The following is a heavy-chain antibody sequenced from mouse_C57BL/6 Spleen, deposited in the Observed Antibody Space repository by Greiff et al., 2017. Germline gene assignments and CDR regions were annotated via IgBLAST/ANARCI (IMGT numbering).Heavy chain of an antibody. V-gene: IGHV1-42*01. CDR2: INPSTGGT. Sequence: VQLQQSGPELVKPGASVKISCKASGYSFTGYYMNWVKQSPEKSLEWIGEINPSTGGTTYNQKFKAKATLTVDKSSSTAYMQLKSLTSEDSAVYCCARYPYYYGSSLHAMDYWGQGTSGTVSS. D-gene: IGHD1-1*01. J-gene: IGHJ4*01. CDR1: GYSFTGYY. CDR3: ARYPYYYGSSLHAMDY.